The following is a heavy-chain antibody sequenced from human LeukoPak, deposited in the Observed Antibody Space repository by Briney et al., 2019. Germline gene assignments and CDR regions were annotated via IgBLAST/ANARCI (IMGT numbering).Heavy chain of an antibody. J-gene: IGHJ4*02. Sequence: PSETLSLTCNVSGASMSDNYWSWIRQPPGRGLEWLGRISPRGNTYYNPSLNSRVTISLDTSANQFSLKLRSVTAADTAGYYCARGGHSYGTFDSWGRGALVTVSS. CDR1: GASMSDNY. V-gene: IGHV4-4*07. D-gene: IGHD1-7*01. CDR3: ARGGHSYGTFDS. CDR2: ISPRGNT.